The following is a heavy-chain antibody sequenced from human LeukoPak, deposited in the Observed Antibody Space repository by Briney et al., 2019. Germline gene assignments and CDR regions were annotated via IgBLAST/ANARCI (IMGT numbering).Heavy chain of an antibody. CDR1: GESVSSNSAA. CDR2: TYYRSKWYN. Sequence: SQSLSLTCAISGESVSSNSAAWECRRRSPSRGVGRLGRTYYRSKWYNENPVSMENRLNINPETCKNQFSLPLNSVAPEDTAVYYCARTYYYDSGGSPAAFDIWGQGIMVTVSS. J-gene: IGHJ3*02. V-gene: IGHV6-1*01. CDR3: ARTYYYDSGGSPAAFDI. D-gene: IGHD3-22*01.